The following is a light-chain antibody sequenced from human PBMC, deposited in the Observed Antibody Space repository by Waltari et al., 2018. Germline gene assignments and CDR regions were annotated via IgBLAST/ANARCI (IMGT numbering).Light chain of an antibody. CDR3: QSFDSNLNGGVL. Sequence: QSVLTQPPSVSGSPGQRVTTSSTGRSPNIGAGTDVTWNQPLPGTAPNLLFYGNPDRPSGVPDRFSGSKSGTSASLAITGLRAEDEANYYCQSFDSNLNGGVLFGGGTKLTVL. CDR1: SPNIGAGTD. J-gene: IGLJ2*01. CDR2: GNP. V-gene: IGLV1-40*01.